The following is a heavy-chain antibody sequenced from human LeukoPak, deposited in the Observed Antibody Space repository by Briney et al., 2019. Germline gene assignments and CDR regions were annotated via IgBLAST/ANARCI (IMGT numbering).Heavy chain of an antibody. CDR3: ARDHVDTAMAYPYFDY. CDR1: GYPFTEYY. CDR2: IDPNSGGT. V-gene: IGHV1-2*02. D-gene: IGHD5-18*01. J-gene: IGHJ4*02. Sequence: ASVKVSCKASGYPFTEYYMHWVRQAPGQGLEWMGWIDPNSGGTNYVQKFQGRVTMTRDTSISTAYMELNRLGSDDTAVYYCARDHVDTAMAYPYFDYWGQGTLVTVSS.